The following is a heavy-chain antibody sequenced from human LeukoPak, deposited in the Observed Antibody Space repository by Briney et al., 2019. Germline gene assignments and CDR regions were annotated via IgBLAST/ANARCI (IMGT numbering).Heavy chain of an antibody. V-gene: IGHV4-39*07. Sequence: SETLSLTCTVSGGSISGSRYYWGWIRQPPGKGLEWIGSMYQSGSTYYSPSLKSRVTISVDTSKNQFSLKLSSVTAADTAVYYCARDLGYSYGYYYWGQGTLVTVSS. D-gene: IGHD5-18*01. CDR1: GGSISGSRYY. CDR2: MYQSGST. J-gene: IGHJ4*02. CDR3: ARDLGYSYGYYY.